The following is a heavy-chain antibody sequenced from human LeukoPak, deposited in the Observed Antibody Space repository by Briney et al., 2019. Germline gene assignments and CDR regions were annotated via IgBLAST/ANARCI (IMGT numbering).Heavy chain of an antibody. CDR1: RFTFNDYY. V-gene: IGHV3-9*01. D-gene: IGHD4-17*01. CDR3: AKETTYPYGDFES. J-gene: IGHJ4*02. CDR2: ITWNSADI. Sequence: PGGSLRLSCAASRFTFNDYYMSWIRQAPGKGLEWVSGITWNSADIGYAASVKGRFTISRDNAKNFLYLQMNSLRPEDTAFYYCAKETTYPYGDFESWGQGTLVTVSS.